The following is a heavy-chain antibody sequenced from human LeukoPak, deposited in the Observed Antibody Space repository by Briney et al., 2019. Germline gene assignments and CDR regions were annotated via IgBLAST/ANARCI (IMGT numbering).Heavy chain of an antibody. J-gene: IGHJ4*02. D-gene: IGHD3-3*01. CDR3: ARVWSGPNDY. CDR1: GGSISSYY. CDR2: IYYSGST. V-gene: IGHV4-59*01. Sequence: PSETLSLTRTVSGGSISSYYWSWIRQPPGKGLEWIGYIYYSGSTNYNPSLKSRVTISVDTSKNQFSLKLSSVTAADTAVYYCARVWSGPNDYWGQGTLVTASS.